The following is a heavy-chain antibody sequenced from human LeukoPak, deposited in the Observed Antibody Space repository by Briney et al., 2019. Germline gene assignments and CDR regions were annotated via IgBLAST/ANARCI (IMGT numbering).Heavy chain of an antibody. J-gene: IGHJ4*02. Sequence: SVTVSCKASGGTFSSYAISWVRQAPGQGLEWMGRIIPILGIANYAQKFQGRVTITADKSTSTAYMELSSLRSEDTAVYYCAREGIAAAGYYFDYWGQGTLVTVSS. CDR1: GGTFSSYA. CDR3: AREGIAAAGYYFDY. CDR2: IIPILGIA. V-gene: IGHV1-69*04. D-gene: IGHD6-13*01.